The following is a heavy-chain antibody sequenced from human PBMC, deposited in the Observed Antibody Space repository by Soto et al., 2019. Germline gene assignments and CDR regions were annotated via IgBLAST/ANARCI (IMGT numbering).Heavy chain of an antibody. Sequence: GGSLRLSCAASGFTFSSYAMSWVRQAPGKGLEWVSAISGSGGSTYYADSVKGRFTISRDNSKNTLYLQMNSLRDEDTAVYYCAKKSLNYYGSGSYHDLFDPWGQGTLVTVSS. V-gene: IGHV3-23*01. D-gene: IGHD3-10*01. J-gene: IGHJ5*02. CDR3: AKKSLNYYGSGSYHDLFDP. CDR1: GFTFSSYA. CDR2: ISGSGGST.